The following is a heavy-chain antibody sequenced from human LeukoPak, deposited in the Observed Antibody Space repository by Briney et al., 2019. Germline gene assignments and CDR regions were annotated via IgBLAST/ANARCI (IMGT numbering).Heavy chain of an antibody. CDR2: TSDSGVDS. CDR1: GVTIRSYD. V-gene: IGHV3-23*01. D-gene: IGHD5-12*01. J-gene: IGHJ4*02. Sequence: GGSLRLSCAVSGVTIRSYDMSWGCQGPGQGLEWGAATSDSGVDSSPTTSVRGRVTLSRHNSQKTLYLQMDSLRAQDTALYYSAKEYGGYDFDSWGQGDLVTVSS. CDR3: AKEYGGYDFDS.